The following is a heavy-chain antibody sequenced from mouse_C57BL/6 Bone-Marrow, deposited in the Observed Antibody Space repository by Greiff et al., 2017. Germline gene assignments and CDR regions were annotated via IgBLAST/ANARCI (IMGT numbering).Heavy chain of an antibody. CDR2: IHPNSGST. Sequence: QVQLQQPGAELVKPGASVKLSCKASGYTFTSYWMHWVKQRPGQGLEWIGMIHPNSGSTNYNEKFKSKATLTVDKSSSTAYMQLSSLTSEDSAVYSCARKQGRSLYAMDYWGQGTSVTVSS. CDR3: ARKQGRSLYAMDY. V-gene: IGHV1-64*01. CDR1: GYTFTSYW. J-gene: IGHJ4*01.